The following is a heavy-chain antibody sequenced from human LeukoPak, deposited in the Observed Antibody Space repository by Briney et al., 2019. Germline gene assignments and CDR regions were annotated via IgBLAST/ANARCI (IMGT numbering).Heavy chain of an antibody. D-gene: IGHD3-10*02. J-gene: IGHJ6*02. CDR3: AKANSSNYYGRGSYGMDV. CDR1: GFTFSSYA. V-gene: IGHV3-23*01. Sequence: QPGGSLRLSCAASGFTFSSYAMSWVRQAPGKGLEWVSAISGSGGSTYYADSVKGRFTISRDNSKNTLYLQMNSLRAEDTAVYYCAKANSSNYYGRGSYGMDVWGQGTTVTVSS. CDR2: ISGSGGST.